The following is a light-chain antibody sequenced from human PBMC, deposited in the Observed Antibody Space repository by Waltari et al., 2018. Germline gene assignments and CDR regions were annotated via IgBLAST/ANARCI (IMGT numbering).Light chain of an antibody. V-gene: IGKV3-15*01. CDR1: QSVSSN. J-gene: IGKJ2*01. Sequence: EIVMTQSPATLSVSPGERATLPCRASQSVSSNLAWYQQKPGQAPRLLIYGASTSATGIPARLSGSGSGTEFTLTISSLQSEDFAVYYCHQYNNWPQTFGQGTKLEIK. CDR3: HQYNNWPQT. CDR2: GAS.